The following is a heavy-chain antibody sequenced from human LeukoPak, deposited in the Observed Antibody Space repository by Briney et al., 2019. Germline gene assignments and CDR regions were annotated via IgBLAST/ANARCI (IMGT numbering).Heavy chain of an antibody. CDR3: VRAVDV. CDR2: IKQDGSAR. Sequence: PGGSLRLSCAASGFTFSNYWMHWVRQAPGKGLEWVANIKQDGSARYYVDSVRGRSTISRDNAKNSLYLQMSSLRAEDTALYYCVRAVDVWGQGTTVTVSS. V-gene: IGHV3-7*01. CDR1: GFTFSNYW. J-gene: IGHJ6*02.